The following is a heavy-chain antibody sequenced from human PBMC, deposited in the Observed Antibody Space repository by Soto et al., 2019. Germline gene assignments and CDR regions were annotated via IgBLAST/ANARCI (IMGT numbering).Heavy chain of an antibody. CDR2: IYHSEST. V-gene: IGHV4-30-2*01. CDR3: ARGSTWQGRDWFDP. D-gene: IGHD6-13*01. CDR1: GGSISSGGHS. J-gene: IGHJ5*02. Sequence: PSETLSLTCAVSGGSISSGGHSWSWIRQPPGKGLEWIGYIYHSESTYYKSSLKSRVSISVDRSKNQFSLKLRSVTAADTAVYYCARGSTWQGRDWFDPWGQGTLVTVSS.